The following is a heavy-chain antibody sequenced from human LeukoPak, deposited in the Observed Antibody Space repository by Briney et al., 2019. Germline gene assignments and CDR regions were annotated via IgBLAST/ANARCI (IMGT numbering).Heavy chain of an antibody. CDR3: AREDRDHQGNWFDP. J-gene: IGHJ5*02. D-gene: IGHD1-14*01. Sequence: GGSLRLSCAASGFTCSSYAMHWVRQAPGKGLEWVAVISYDGSNKYYADSVKGRFTISRDNSKNTLYLQMNSLRAEDTAVYYCAREDRDHQGNWFDPWGQGTLVTVSS. CDR2: ISYDGSNK. V-gene: IGHV3-30-3*01. CDR1: GFTCSSYA.